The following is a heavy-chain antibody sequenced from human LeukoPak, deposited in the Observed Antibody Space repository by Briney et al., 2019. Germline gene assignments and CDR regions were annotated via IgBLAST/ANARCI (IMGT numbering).Heavy chain of an antibody. D-gene: IGHD6-19*01. CDR1: GGSISSGSYY. J-gene: IGHJ4*02. CDR2: IYYSGST. V-gene: IGHV4-39*07. Sequence: KASETLSLTCTVSGGSISSGSYYWGWIRQPPGKGLEWIGSIYYSGSTYYNPSLKSRVTISVDTSKNQFSLKLSSVTAADTAVYYCAREFKYSSGWYNYWGQGTLVTVSS. CDR3: AREFKYSSGWYNY.